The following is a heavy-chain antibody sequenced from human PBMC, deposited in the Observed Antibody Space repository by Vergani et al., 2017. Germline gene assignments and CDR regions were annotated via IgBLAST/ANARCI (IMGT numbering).Heavy chain of an antibody. V-gene: IGHV3-21*01. D-gene: IGHD1-26*01. CDR2: ITTSSTYI. J-gene: IGHJ6*03. CDR1: GFTFRSYT. Sequence: EVQLVESGGGLVKPGGSLRLSCAASGFTFRSYTMNWVRQAPGKGLEWVSSITTSSTYIYYADSVKGRFTIARDNAKNSLYLQMNSLRAEETAVYYCARDPGIVGATYYYYYMDVWGKGTTVTVSS. CDR3: ARDPGIVGATYYYYYMDV.